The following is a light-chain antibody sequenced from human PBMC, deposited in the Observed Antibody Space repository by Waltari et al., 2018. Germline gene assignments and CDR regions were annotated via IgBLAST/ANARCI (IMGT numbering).Light chain of an antibody. Sequence: SYVLTQPPSESVAPGQEATITCGGSNNGRKTGHWYQQTPGQAPVLVVYDDSARASGIPGRFSGSKSGGTATLTISRVEAGDEADYFCQVWDGGRVVFGGGTKLAVL. CDR3: QVWDGGRVV. J-gene: IGLJ2*01. CDR2: DDS. CDR1: NNGRKT. V-gene: IGLV3-21*02.